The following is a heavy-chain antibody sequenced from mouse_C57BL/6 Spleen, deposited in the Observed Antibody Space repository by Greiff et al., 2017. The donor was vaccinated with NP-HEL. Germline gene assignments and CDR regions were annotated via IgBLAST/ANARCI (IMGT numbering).Heavy chain of an antibody. CDR2: ISYSGST. CDR1: GYSITSDY. V-gene: IGHV3-8*01. Sequence: EVKLQESGPGLAKPSQTLSLTCSVTGYSITSDYWNWIRKFPGNKLEYMGYISYSGSTYYNPSLKSRISITRDTSKNQYYLQLNSVTTEDTATYYCARGVYGSSKGDYAMDYWGQGTSVTVSS. CDR3: ARGVYGSSKGDYAMDY. D-gene: IGHD1-1*01. J-gene: IGHJ4*01.